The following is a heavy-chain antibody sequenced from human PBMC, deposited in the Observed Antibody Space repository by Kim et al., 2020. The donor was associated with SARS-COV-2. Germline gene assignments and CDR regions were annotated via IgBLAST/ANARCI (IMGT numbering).Heavy chain of an antibody. CDR2: IKQDGSEK. J-gene: IGHJ4*02. V-gene: IGHV3-7*01. Sequence: GGSLRLSCAASGFTFSSYWMSWVRQAPGKGLEWVANIKQDGSEKYYVDSVKGRFTISRDNAKNSLYLQMNSLRAEDTAVYYCASTSSSWYAAWYFDYWGQGTLVTVSS. CDR3: ASTSSSWYAAWYFDY. CDR1: GFTFSSYW. D-gene: IGHD6-13*01.